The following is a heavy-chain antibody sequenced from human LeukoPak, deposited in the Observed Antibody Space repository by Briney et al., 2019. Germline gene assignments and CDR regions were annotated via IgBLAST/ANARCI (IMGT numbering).Heavy chain of an antibody. CDR2: ISWNSGSV. D-gene: IGHD3-22*01. Sequence: PGRSLRLSCAASGFRFEEYAMHWVRLPPGKGLEWVAGISWNSGSVGYAGSVKGRFTISRDNAKNSLYLQMNSLRAEDTAFYYCAKDFDNDRGGNKGYYFDFRGQGTLVTASS. J-gene: IGHJ4*02. V-gene: IGHV3-9*01. CDR1: GFRFEEYA. CDR3: AKDFDNDRGGNKGYYFDF.